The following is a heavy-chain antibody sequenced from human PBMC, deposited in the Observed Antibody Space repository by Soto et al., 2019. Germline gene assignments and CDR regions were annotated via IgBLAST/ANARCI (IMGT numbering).Heavy chain of an antibody. CDR1: GGSFSGYY. CDR2: INHSGST. D-gene: IGHD3-16*02. Sequence: ETLSLTCAVYGGSFSGYYWSGIRQPPGKGLEWIGEINHSGSTNYNPSLKSRVTISVDTSKNQFSLKLSSVTAADTAVYYCARGKLSDYVWGSYRYHFDYWGQGTVVTVSS. CDR3: ARGKLSDYVWGSYRYHFDY. J-gene: IGHJ4*02. V-gene: IGHV4-34*01.